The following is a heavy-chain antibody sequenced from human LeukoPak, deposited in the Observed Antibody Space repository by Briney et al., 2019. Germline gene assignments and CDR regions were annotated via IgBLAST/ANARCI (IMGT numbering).Heavy chain of an antibody. CDR1: GFTFSSYT. J-gene: IGHJ3*02. Sequence: GGTLRLSCAASGFTFSSYTMNWVRQAPGKGLEWVSSLSGTGRYIYYADLMKGRFTISRDNAKNSLYLQMNSLRAEDTAVYYCARSLRDAFDIWGQGTMVTVSS. CDR3: ARSLRDAFDI. V-gene: IGHV3-21*06. CDR2: LSGTGRYI.